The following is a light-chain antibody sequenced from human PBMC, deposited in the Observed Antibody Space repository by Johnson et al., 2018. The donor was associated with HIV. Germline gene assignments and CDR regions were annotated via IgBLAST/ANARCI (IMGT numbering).Light chain of an antibody. J-gene: IGLJ1*01. CDR2: EKN. V-gene: IGLV1-51*02. Sequence: QSVLTQPPSVSAAPGQKVTISCSGSSSNIGNNYVSWYQQLPGTSPKLLIYEKNKRPSGIPDRFSGSKSGTSATLGIAGLPTGDEADYYCGTWDNSLSTGAVFGTGTKVTVL. CDR1: SSNIGNNY. CDR3: GTWDNSLSTGAV.